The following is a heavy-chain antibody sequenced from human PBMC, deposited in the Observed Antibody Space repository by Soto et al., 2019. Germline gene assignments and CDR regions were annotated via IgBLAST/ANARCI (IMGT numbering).Heavy chain of an antibody. V-gene: IGHV1-18*01. CDR1: GYTFTSYG. Sequence: VASVKVSCKASGYTFTSYGISWVRQAPGQGLEWMGWISAYNGNTIYAQKLQGRVTMTTDTSTSTAYMELRSLRSDDTAVYYCARVTTLVGWFDPWGQGTLVTVSS. J-gene: IGHJ5*02. CDR2: ISAYNGNT. D-gene: IGHD4-17*01. CDR3: ARVTTLVGWFDP.